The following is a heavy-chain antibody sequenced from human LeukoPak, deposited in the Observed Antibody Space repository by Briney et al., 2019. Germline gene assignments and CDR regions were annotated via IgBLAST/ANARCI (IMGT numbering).Heavy chain of an antibody. J-gene: IGHJ4*02. CDR3: ARLVRNIAAGVYQFDY. Sequence: GESLQIPCQGSGCSFTTYWIGRVRRLPGKGLEWMGIFNPGDSDTRYSPSFQVQVTISADKSIITAYMQWSSLKASDTAMYYCARLVRNIAAGVYQFDYWGQGTLVTVSS. V-gene: IGHV5-51*01. CDR1: GCSFTTYW. CDR2: FNPGDSDT. D-gene: IGHD6-13*01.